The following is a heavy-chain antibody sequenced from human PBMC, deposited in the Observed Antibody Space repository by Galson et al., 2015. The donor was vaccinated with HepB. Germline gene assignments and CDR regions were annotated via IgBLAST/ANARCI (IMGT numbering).Heavy chain of an antibody. Sequence: SLRLSCAASGFTFSGSAMHWVRQASGKGLEWVGRIRSKANSYATAYAASVKGRFTISRDDSKSTAYLQMNSLKTEDTAVYYCTRQLYYYDSSANTTRDYWGQGTLVTVSS. V-gene: IGHV3-73*01. J-gene: IGHJ4*02. CDR1: GFTFSGSA. CDR3: TRQLYYYDSSANTTRDY. CDR2: IRSKANSYAT. D-gene: IGHD3-22*01.